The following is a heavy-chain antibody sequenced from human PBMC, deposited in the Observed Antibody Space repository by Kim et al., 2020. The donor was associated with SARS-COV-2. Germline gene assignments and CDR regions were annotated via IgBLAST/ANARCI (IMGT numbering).Heavy chain of an antibody. CDR3: ASDIRSSWHAYWFDP. J-gene: IGHJ5*02. V-gene: IGHV1-46*01. CDR2: INPSGGST. Sequence: ASVKVSCKASGYTFTSHYMHWVRQAPGQGLEWMGIINPSGGSTSYAQKFQGRVTMTRDTSTSTVYRELRSLRSEDTAVYYCASDIRSSWHAYWFDPWGQGALVTVSS. D-gene: IGHD2-2*01. CDR1: GYTFTSHY.